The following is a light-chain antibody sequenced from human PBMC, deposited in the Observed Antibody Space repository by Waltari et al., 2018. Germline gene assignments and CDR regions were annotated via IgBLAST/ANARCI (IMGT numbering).Light chain of an antibody. CDR3: QKYDRLPAT. CDR2: GAS. V-gene: IGKV3-20*01. Sequence: LTCRARQSVSRFLSWYQQKPGQAPRLLISGASSMATGIPDRFSGSGSGTDFSLTISRLEPEDFAVYYCQKYDRLPATFGQGTKVEIK. J-gene: IGKJ1*01. CDR1: QSVSRF.